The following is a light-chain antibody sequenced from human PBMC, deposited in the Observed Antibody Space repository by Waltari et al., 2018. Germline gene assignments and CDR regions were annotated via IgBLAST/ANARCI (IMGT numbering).Light chain of an antibody. Sequence: QSALTQPASVSGSPGQSITISCTGTSSDVGGYNYSSCYQQHPGKAPKLMIYEVSNRPSGISNRFSGSKAGNTASLTSSGLQAEDEADYYCSSYTSSSTLHVFGTGTKVTVL. J-gene: IGLJ1*01. CDR1: SSDVGGYNY. CDR2: EVS. CDR3: SSYTSSSTLHV. V-gene: IGLV2-14*01.